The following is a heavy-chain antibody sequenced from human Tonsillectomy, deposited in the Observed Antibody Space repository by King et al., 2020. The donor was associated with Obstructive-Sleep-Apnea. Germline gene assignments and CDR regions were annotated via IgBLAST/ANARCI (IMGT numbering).Heavy chain of an antibody. V-gene: IGHV4-31*01. CDR2: IYYSGSP. J-gene: IGHJ2*01. CDR3: AREIPDDGDSTGEDWYFDL. D-gene: IGHD4-17*01. CDR1: GGPISRGGYY. Sequence: VQLQESGPGLVEPSQTLSLTCTVSGGPISRGGYYWSWIRQHPGKGLEWIGYIYYSGSPYYNPSLKSPVTISVGTSHNQFSLKLSSVTAADTAVYYCAREIPDDGDSTGEDWYFDLWGRGTLVTVSS.